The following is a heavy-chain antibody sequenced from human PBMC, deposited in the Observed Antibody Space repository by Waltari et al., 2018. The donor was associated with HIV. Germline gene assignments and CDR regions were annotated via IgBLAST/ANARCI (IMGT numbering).Heavy chain of an antibody. Sequence: QVQLIQSTSEVKRPGASVTVSCKVSGYPLSDLSMQWVRQGRDNRLEWMGGFDPKNGRPVFSQRFWGRVSLAEDTLKDTAHLELNRLTSDDTAVYYCVALYDESPLYSGFWGQGTLVTVS. D-gene: IGHD3-16*01. V-gene: IGHV1-24*01. J-gene: IGHJ4*02. CDR2: FDPKNGRP. CDR1: GYPLSDLS. CDR3: VALYDESPLYSGF.